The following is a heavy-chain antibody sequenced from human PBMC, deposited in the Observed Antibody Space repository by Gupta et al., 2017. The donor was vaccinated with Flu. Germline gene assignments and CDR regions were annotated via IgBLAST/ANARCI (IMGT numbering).Heavy chain of an antibody. D-gene: IGHD2-15*01. Sequence: QVQLQESGPGLVKPSETLSLTCTVSGGSISSYYWSWIRQPPGKGLEWIGYIYYSGSTNYNPSLKSRVTISVDTSKNQFSLKLSSVTAADTAVYYCAGLSYCSGGSCYPEYFQHWGQGTLVTVSS. CDR1: GGSISSYY. CDR3: AGLSYCSGGSCYPEYFQH. J-gene: IGHJ1*01. CDR2: IYYSGST. V-gene: IGHV4-59*08.